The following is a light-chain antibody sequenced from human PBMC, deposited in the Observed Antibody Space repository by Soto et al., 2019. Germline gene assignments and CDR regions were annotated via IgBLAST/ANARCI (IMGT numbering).Light chain of an antibody. Sequence: DIVMTHSPDSLAVSLRERATINCNSSQSVLYSSNNKNYLAWYQQKPGQAPRLLIYGTSTRATGIPARFSGSGSGTEFTLTISSLQSEDFAVYYCQQYNNWPAITFGQGTRLEIK. CDR2: GTS. J-gene: IGKJ5*01. CDR1: QSVLYSSNNKNY. CDR3: QQYNNWPAIT. V-gene: IGKV4-1*01.